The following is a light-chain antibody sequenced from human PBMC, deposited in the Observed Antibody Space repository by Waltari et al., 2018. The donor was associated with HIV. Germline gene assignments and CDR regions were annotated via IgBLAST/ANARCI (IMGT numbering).Light chain of an antibody. V-gene: IGKV3-20*01. CDR1: ESVSSSY. CDR2: GAS. Sequence: EIVLTQSPGTLSLSPGERASLSCRANESVSSSYLAWHQQKPGQSPRLLISGASSRATGIPDRFIGTGSGTDFTLIISRLEREDFAVYYCQYSRTFGQGTRLEIK. J-gene: IGKJ2*01. CDR3: QYSRT.